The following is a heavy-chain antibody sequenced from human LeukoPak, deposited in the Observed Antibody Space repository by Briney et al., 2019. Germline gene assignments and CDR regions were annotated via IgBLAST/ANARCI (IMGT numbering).Heavy chain of an antibody. CDR3: ARGNSNAFDI. V-gene: IGHV3-23*01. J-gene: IGHJ3*02. CDR2: ISGSGKTT. D-gene: IGHD3-16*01. CDR1: GVTFSTFT. Sequence: PGGSLRLSCAASGVTFSTFTMSWVRQAPGKGLEWVSGISGSGKTTYYADSVKGRFTISRDNAKNSLYLQMSSLRAEDTAVYYCARGNSNAFDIWGQGTMVTVSS.